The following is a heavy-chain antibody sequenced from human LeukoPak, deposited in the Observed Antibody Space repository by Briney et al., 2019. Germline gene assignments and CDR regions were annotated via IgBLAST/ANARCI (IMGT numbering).Heavy chain of an antibody. J-gene: IGHJ4*02. CDR3: AREGAVAGTGDFFDY. CDR2: IYPGDSDT. D-gene: IGHD6-19*01. Sequence: GESLKISCKGSGYSFTSYWIGWVRQMPGKGLEWMGIIYPGDSDTRYSPSFQGQVTISADKSISTAYLQWSSLKASDTAMYYCAREGAVAGTGDFFDYWGQGTLVTVSS. CDR1: GYSFTSYW. V-gene: IGHV5-51*01.